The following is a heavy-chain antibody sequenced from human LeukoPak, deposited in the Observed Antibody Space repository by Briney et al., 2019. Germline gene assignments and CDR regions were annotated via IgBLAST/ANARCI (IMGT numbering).Heavy chain of an antibody. CDR3: ARDRTRTEYRSGWYHDY. J-gene: IGHJ4*02. Sequence: ASVKVSCKASGYTFTCYDMHWVRQAPGPGLEWMGWINPNSGGTNYEQKFQSRLTMTRDTSISTAYRELSRLRSDDTAVDYCARDRTRTEYRSGWYHDYWGQGPLVPVSS. CDR2: INPNSGGT. CDR1: GYTFTCYD. V-gene: IGHV1-2*02. D-gene: IGHD6-19*01.